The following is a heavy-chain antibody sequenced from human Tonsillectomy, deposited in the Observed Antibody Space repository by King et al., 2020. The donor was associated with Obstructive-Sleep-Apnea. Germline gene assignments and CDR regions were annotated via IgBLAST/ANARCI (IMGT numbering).Heavy chain of an antibody. CDR3: AREWLCSGGSCSSTYYFDY. CDR2: IYDSGST. J-gene: IGHJ4*02. Sequence: QLQESGPGLVKPSQTLSLTCTVSGCSISSGAYYWSWIRQHPGKGLEWIGYIYDSGSTYYNPSLKSRVTISVDTSRNQFSLKLTSVTAADTAVYYCAREWLCSGGSCSSTYYFDYWGQGTLVTVSS. D-gene: IGHD2-15*01. V-gene: IGHV4-31*03. CDR1: GCSISSGAYY.